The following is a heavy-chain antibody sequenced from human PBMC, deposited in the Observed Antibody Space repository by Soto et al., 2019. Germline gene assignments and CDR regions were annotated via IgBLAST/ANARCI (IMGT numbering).Heavy chain of an antibody. CDR1: GFTFSSYA. CDR2: ISGSSDYI. V-gene: IGHV3-21*01. J-gene: IGHJ4*02. CDR3: ERGSIAAAGKDDY. D-gene: IGHD6-13*01. Sequence: EVQLVESGGGLVNPGESLRLSCAASGFTFSSYAMNWVRQAPGRGLEWVSSISGSSDYIYYSDSVKGRFAISRDNAKSSLHLQMNSLRAEDTAVYYCERGSIAAAGKDDYWGQGTLVTVSS.